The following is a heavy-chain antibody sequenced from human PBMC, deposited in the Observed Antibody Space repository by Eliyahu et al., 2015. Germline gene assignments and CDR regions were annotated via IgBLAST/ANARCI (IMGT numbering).Heavy chain of an antibody. CDR2: ISSSSSTI. CDR1: GFXFSXYS. D-gene: IGHD3-3*01. Sequence: EVQLVESGGGLVQPGGSLRLSCAASGFXFSXYSMXWVRQAPGKGLGWFSYISSSSSTIYYADSVKGRFTISRDNAKNSLYLQMNSLRAEDTAVYYCASIYYDFWSGSNYYYGMDVWGQGTTVTVSS. J-gene: IGHJ6*02. V-gene: IGHV3-48*01. CDR3: ASIYYDFWSGSNYYYGMDV.